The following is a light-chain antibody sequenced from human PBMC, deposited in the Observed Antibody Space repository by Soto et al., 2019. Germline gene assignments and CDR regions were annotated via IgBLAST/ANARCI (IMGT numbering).Light chain of an antibody. CDR1: SSDVGGYNY. CDR3: SSYTSSSTQV. V-gene: IGLV2-14*01. J-gene: IGLJ2*01. Sequence: QSALTQPASVSGSPGQSITISCTGTSSDVGGYNYVSWYQQHPGKAPKLMIYDVSNRPSGVSNRFSGSKSGNTASLTISGPQAEDEADYYCSSYTSSSTQVFGGGTKLTAL. CDR2: DVS.